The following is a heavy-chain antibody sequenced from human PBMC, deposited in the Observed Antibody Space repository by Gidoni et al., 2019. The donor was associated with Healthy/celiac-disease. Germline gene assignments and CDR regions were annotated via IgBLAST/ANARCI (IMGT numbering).Heavy chain of an antibody. V-gene: IGHV3-9*01. Sequence: EVQLVESGGGLVQPGRSLRLSCAASGFTFDDYAMHWVRQAPGKGLEWVSGISWNSGSRGYADSVKGRFTISRDNAKNSLYLQMNSLRAEDTALYYCAKDVTDTYYYGMDVWGQGTTVTVSS. CDR2: ISWNSGSR. D-gene: IGHD4-4*01. CDR3: AKDVTDTYYYGMDV. J-gene: IGHJ6*02. CDR1: GFTFDDYA.